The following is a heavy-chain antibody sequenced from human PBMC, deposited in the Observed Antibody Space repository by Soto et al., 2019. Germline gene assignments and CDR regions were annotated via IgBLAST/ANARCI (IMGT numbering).Heavy chain of an antibody. CDR2: IWYDGSNK. J-gene: IGHJ3*02. CDR3: ARGRAFDI. V-gene: IGHV3-33*01. CDR1: GFSFSSYG. Sequence: GGSLRLSCAACGFSFSSYGMHWVHQAPGKGLEWVAVIWYDGSNKYYADSVKRRFTISRDNSKHTLYLQMNTLGADDTAVYSCARGRAFDIWGQGTMVTVSS.